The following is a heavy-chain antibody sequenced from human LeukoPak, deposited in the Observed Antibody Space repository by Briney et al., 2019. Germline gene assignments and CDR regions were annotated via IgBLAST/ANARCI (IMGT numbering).Heavy chain of an antibody. CDR1: GFTFSSYG. CDR2: IRYDGSNK. V-gene: IGHV3-30*02. CDR3: AKDYRGAAAGMPYPYYYYYMDV. J-gene: IGHJ6*03. D-gene: IGHD6-13*01. Sequence: GGSLRLSCAASGFTFSSYGMHWVRQAPGKGLEWVAFIRYDGSNKYYADSVKGRFTISRDNSKNTLYLQMNSLRAEDTAVYYCAKDYRGAAAGMPYPYYYYYMDVWGKGTTVTISS.